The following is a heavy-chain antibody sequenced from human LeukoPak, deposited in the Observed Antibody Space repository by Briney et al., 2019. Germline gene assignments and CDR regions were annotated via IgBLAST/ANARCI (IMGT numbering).Heavy chain of an antibody. D-gene: IGHD5-12*01. Sequence: PGGSLRLSCAASGFTFSSYGMHWVRQAPGKGLEWVAFIRYDGNNKYYADSVKGRFTISRDNSKNTLYLQMNSLRAEDTAVYYCAKDLGYSGYDSGFDPWGQGTLVTVSS. CDR3: AKDLGYSGYDSGFDP. V-gene: IGHV3-30*02. CDR1: GFTFSSYG. J-gene: IGHJ5*02. CDR2: IRYDGNNK.